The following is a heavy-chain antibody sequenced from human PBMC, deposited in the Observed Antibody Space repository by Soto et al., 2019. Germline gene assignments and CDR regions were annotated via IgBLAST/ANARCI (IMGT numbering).Heavy chain of an antibody. D-gene: IGHD6-13*01. J-gene: IGHJ3*02. V-gene: IGHV1-69*12. CDR3: AREVAADGTFREDVFDI. CDR1: GGTFSNHA. CDR2: IIPIFTTT. Sequence: QVHLVQSGAEVKKPGSSVKVSCKASGGTFSNHAINWVRQAPGQGLEWMGRIIPIFTTTNYAQNFQGRVTITADESTITAYMELSSLKHDDTAVYYCAREVAADGTFREDVFDIWGQGTLVTVSS.